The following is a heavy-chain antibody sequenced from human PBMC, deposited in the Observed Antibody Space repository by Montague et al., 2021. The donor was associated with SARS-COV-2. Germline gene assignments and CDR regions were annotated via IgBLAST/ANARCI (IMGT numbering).Heavy chain of an antibody. Sequence: TLSLTCTVSGGSISSGSYYWSWLRQPAGKGLEWIGRIYTSGSTDYNPSLKSRVTISVDTSKNQFSLKLSSVTAADTAVYYCARLLRWGLIATEYYFDYWGQGTLVTVSS. D-gene: IGHD6-25*01. CDR2: IYTSGST. CDR1: GGSISSGSYY. J-gene: IGHJ4*02. CDR3: ARLLRWGLIATEYYFDY. V-gene: IGHV4-61*02.